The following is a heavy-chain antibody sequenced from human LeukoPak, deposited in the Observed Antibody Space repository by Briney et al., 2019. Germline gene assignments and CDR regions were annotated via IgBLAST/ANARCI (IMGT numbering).Heavy chain of an antibody. J-gene: IGHJ3*02. CDR2: IKSKTDGGTT. D-gene: IGHD6-13*01. Sequence: GGSLRLSCAASGFTFSNAWMSWVRQAPGKGLEWVGRIKSKTDGGTTDYAAPVKGRFTISRDDSKNTLYLQMNSLKTEDTAVYYCTTDGGSIAAADDEVGAFDIWGQGTMVTVSS. CDR1: GFTFSNAW. CDR3: TTDGGSIAAADDEVGAFDI. V-gene: IGHV3-15*01.